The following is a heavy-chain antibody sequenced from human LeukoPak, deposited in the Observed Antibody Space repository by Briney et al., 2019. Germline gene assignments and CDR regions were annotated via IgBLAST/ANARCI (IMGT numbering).Heavy chain of an antibody. CDR2: IYYTGST. J-gene: IGHJ3*02. D-gene: IGHD6-13*01. CDR3: ARDGTAAGAGDAFDI. Sequence: SENLSLTCTVSGGSISSSSYFWGWIRQPPGKGLEWIGTIYYTGSTYYNPSLKRPVTISVDTSKKQCSLNLSSVTAADTAVYYCARDGTAAGAGDAFDIWGQGTMVTVSS. V-gene: IGHV4-39*07. CDR1: GGSISSSSYF.